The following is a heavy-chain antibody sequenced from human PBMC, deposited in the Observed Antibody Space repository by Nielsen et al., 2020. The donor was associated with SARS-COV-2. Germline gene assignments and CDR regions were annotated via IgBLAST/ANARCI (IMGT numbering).Heavy chain of an antibody. CDR1: GASFTGHP. J-gene: IGHJ3*02. CDR2: INPVGIT. Sequence: SDTLSPTCAPYGASFTGHPWSWIRKPPGQGLEWIVEINPVGITNYNPTLESRVTISLDTSKNQFSLNLPSVTAADTAVYYCARGLSGYFAFDIWGQGTMVTVSS. D-gene: IGHD3-22*01. V-gene: IGHV4-34*01. CDR3: ARGLSGYFAFDI.